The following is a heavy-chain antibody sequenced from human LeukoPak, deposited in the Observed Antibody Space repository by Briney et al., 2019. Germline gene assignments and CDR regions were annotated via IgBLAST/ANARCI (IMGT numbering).Heavy chain of an antibody. CDR2: IYYSGST. D-gene: IGHD2/OR15-2a*01. CDR1: GGSISSYY. Sequence: SETLSLTCTVSGGSISSYYWSWIRQPPGKGLEWIGYIYYSGSTNYNPSLKSRVTISVDTSKNQFSLKLSSVTAADTAVYYCARGVIVTNYFDYWGQGTLVTVSS. J-gene: IGHJ4*02. CDR3: ARGVIVTNYFDY. V-gene: IGHV4-59*01.